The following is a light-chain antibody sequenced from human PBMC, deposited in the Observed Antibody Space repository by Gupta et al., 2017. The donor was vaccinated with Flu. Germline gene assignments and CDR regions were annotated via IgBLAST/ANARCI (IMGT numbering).Light chain of an antibody. CDR3: QQFNNYPLT. J-gene: IGKJ4*01. Sequence: AIHLTQSPSSLSASVGDRVTITCRASQGISSALAWYQQKPGKAPNLLIYDASSLESGVPSRFSGSGSGTDFTLTISSLQPEDFATYYCQQFNNYPLTFGGGTKVEIK. V-gene: IGKV1D-13*01. CDR2: DAS. CDR1: QGISSA.